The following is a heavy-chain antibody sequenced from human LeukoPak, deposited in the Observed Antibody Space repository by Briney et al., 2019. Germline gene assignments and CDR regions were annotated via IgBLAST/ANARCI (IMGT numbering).Heavy chain of an antibody. CDR2: IYYSGST. V-gene: IGHV4-34*01. CDR1: GGSISGHY. D-gene: IGHD3-10*01. CDR3: ARIPKRWFGSPFGHSYFDY. Sequence: SETLSLTCAVYGGSISGHYWSWIRQPPGKGLEWIGSIYYSGSTNYNPSLKSRVTISVDTSKNQFSLKLSSLTAADTAVYYCARIPKRWFGSPFGHSYFDYWGQGTLVTVSS. J-gene: IGHJ4*02.